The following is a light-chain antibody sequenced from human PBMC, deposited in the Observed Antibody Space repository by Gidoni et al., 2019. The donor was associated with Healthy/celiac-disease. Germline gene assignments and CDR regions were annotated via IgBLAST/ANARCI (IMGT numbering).Light chain of an antibody. CDR3: SSYTSSSTLGV. Sequence: QSALTQPASVSGSPGQSITISCTGTSSDVGCYNYFSWYQQHPGKAPKLMIYEVSNRPSGVSNRFSGSKSGNTASLTISGLQAEDEADYYCSSYTSSSTLGVFGGGTKLTVL. CDR2: EVS. CDR1: SSDVGCYNY. J-gene: IGLJ3*02. V-gene: IGLV2-14*01.